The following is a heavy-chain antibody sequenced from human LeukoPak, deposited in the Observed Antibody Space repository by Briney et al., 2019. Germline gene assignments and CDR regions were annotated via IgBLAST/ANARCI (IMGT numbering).Heavy chain of an antibody. D-gene: IGHD3-10*01. V-gene: IGHV3-30*18. CDR1: GFTFNNFG. CDR3: AKDHVLLRFTLSYMDV. Sequence: PGGSLRLPCAASGFTFNNFGMQWVRQTPGKGLEWVTVISCDGGTQYYADSVKGRFTISRDDSKNTLYLQMNSLRAEDTAVYYCAKDHVLLRFTLSYMDVWGKGTTVTISS. J-gene: IGHJ6*03. CDR2: ISCDGGTQ.